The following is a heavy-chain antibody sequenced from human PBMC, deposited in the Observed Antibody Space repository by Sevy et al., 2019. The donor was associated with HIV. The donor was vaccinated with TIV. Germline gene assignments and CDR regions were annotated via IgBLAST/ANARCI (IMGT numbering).Heavy chain of an antibody. CDR2: ISSSSSYI. Sequence: GGSLRLSCAASGFTFSTYTMNWVRQAPGKGLEWVSSISSSSSYIYYADSVKGRFTISRDNAKTSLYLQMNSLRVEDTAVYYCARAAYYCSTTSCYIDYWGQGTLVTVSS. CDR3: ARAAYYCSTTSCYIDY. CDR1: GFTFSTYT. D-gene: IGHD2-2*02. J-gene: IGHJ4*02. V-gene: IGHV3-21*01.